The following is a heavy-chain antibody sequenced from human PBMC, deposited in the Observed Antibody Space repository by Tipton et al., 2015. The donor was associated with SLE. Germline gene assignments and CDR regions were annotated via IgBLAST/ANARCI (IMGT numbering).Heavy chain of an antibody. Sequence: GSLRLSCAASGFTVSSNYMSWVRPAPGKGLVWVSVIYSGGSTYYANSVKGRFTISRDNSKNTLYLQMNSLRAEDTAVYYWAREGQRLVRDAFDIWGQGTMVTVSS. CDR2: IYSGGST. V-gene: IGHV3-53*01. D-gene: IGHD6-19*01. CDR3: AREGQRLVRDAFDI. CDR1: GFTVSSNY. J-gene: IGHJ3*02.